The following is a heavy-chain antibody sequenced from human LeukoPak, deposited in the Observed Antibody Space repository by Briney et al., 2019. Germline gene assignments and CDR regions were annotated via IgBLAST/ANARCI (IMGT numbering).Heavy chain of an antibody. CDR3: ARDQGWFDP. CDR1: GFTFSSYS. V-gene: IGHV3-48*04. CDR2: ISSSSSTI. J-gene: IGHJ5*02. Sequence: PGGSLRLSCAASGFTFSSYSMNWVRQAPGKGLEWVSYISSSSSTIYYADSVKGRFTTSRDNAKNSLYLQMNSLRAEDTAVYYCARDQGWFDPWGRGTQVTVSS.